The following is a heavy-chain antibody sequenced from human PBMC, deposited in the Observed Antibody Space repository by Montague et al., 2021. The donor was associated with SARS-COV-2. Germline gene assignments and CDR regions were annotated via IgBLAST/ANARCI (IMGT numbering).Heavy chain of an antibody. Sequence: SETLSLTCTVSGGSIGGTNYCWDWLRPSPGKGLVWYGNIFQSGGFSSNPYLQSRVTVYTDTSSNQFSLRPSSVTAAVTAVYSCASHSPHSPSVDYVVPGGFDIWGPGTMVTVSS. J-gene: IGHJ3*02. CDR1: GGSIGGTNYC. V-gene: IGHV4-39*01. D-gene: IGHD2-21*02. CDR2: IFQSGGF. CDR3: ASHSPHSPSVDYVVPGGFDI.